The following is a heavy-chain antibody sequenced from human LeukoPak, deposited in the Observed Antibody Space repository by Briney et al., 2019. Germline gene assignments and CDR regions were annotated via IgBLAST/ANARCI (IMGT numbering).Heavy chain of an antibody. V-gene: IGHV3-53*01. J-gene: IGHJ4*02. D-gene: IGHD2-2*01. CDR2: IYNGDDI. CDR1: GFTVSSNY. Sequence: PGGSLRLSCAASGFTVSSNYMSWVRQAPGKGLEWVSIIYNGDDIYYADSVKGRFTISRDNSKNTLYLQMNSLRVEDTAVYYCARVLRYQLPPDFWGQGTLVTVSS. CDR3: ARVLRYQLPPDF.